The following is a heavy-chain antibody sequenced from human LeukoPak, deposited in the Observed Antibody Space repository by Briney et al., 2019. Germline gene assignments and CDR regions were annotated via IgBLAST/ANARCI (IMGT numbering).Heavy chain of an antibody. CDR3: ARGVAATGTYTDY. Sequence: GGCLRLSCAASGFTFSNYAIHWVRQAPGKGLDWVAVISYDGSNKYYADSVKGRFTISRDNSKNTLYLQMNSLRTEDTAVYYCARGVAATGTYTDYWGQGTLVTVSS. J-gene: IGHJ4*02. V-gene: IGHV3-30-3*01. D-gene: IGHD6-13*01. CDR2: ISYDGSNK. CDR1: GFTFSNYA.